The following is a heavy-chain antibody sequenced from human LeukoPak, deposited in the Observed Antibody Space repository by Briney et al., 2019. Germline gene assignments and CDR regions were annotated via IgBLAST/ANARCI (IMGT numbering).Heavy chain of an antibody. CDR2: ISSSSSTI. CDR3: AREEGYCSGGSCLDWYFDL. V-gene: IGHV3-48*04. Sequence: PGGSLRLSCAASGFTFSSYSMNWVRQAPGKGLEWVSYISSSSSTIYYADSVKGRFTISRDNAKNSLYLQMNSLRAEDTAVYYCAREEGYCSGGSCLDWYFDLWGRGTLVTVSS. J-gene: IGHJ2*01. D-gene: IGHD2-15*01. CDR1: GFTFSSYS.